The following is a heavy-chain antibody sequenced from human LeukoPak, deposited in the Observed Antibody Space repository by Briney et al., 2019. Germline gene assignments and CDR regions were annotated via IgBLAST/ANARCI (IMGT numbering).Heavy chain of an antibody. J-gene: IGHJ6*03. Sequence: PGGSLRLSCAASGFTFSSYWMSWVRQAPGKGLEWVANIKQDGSEKYYVDSVKGRFTISRDNAKNSLYLQMNSLRAEDTAVYYCARVSRAGLITGTPNYYYYMDVWGKGTTVTVSS. CDR1: GFTFSSYW. CDR3: ARVSRAGLITGTPNYYYYMDV. D-gene: IGHD1-20*01. CDR2: IKQDGSEK. V-gene: IGHV3-7*01.